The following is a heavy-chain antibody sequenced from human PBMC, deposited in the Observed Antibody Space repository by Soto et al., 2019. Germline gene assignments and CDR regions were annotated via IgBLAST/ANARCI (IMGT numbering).Heavy chain of an antibody. CDR2: ISYDASNQ. V-gene: IGHV3-30*18. CDR1: GFTFSSYG. CDR3: AKDPTGTMGLAFDI. D-gene: IGHD1-1*01. J-gene: IGHJ3*02. Sequence: QVQLVESGGGVVQPGRSLRLSCAASGFTFSSYGMHWVRQAPGKGLEWVAIISYDASNQYYADSVKGRFTISRDNSKNTLYLQMNSLGADDTAVYYCAKDPTGTMGLAFDIWGQGTMVTVSS.